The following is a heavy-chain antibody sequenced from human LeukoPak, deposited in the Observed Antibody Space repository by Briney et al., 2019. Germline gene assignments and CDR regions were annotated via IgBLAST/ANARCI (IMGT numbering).Heavy chain of an antibody. CDR2: IYYDGKT. CDR1: GGSITSNFYY. V-gene: IGHV4-39*07. D-gene: IGHD3-10*01. Sequence: PSETLSLTCTVSGGSITSNFYYWGWLRQPPGKGLEWLGSIYYDGKTSYNPSLKSRVTMSVDTSKNQFSLKLSPLTAADTAVYYCGRGVGESHFDYWGQGTLVTVSS. J-gene: IGHJ4*02. CDR3: GRGVGESHFDY.